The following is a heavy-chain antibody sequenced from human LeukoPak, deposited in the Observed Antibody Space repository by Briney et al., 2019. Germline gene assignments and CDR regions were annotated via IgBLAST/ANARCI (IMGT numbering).Heavy chain of an antibody. J-gene: IGHJ4*02. V-gene: IGHV3-30*03. CDR1: GFTFSGYA. Sequence: GGSLRLSCAASGFTFSGYAIHWVRQAPGKGLEWVAVISSDGRDKHHADSVKGRFTISRDNSKNTLYLQTNSLRAEDMAVYYCASDLRRFAAYYFDYWGQGTLVTVSS. D-gene: IGHD5/OR15-5a*01. CDR2: ISSDGRDK. CDR3: ASDLRRFAAYYFDY.